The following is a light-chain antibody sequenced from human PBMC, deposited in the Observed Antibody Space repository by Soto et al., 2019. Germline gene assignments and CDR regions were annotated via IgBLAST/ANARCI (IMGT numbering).Light chain of an antibody. CDR1: QSVSSSY. V-gene: IGKV3-20*01. Sequence: EIVLTQSPGTLSLSPGERATLSCRASQSVSSSYLAWYQQKPGQAPRLLIYGASSRATGIPDRFSGSGSGTDFNLTISRLKPEDFAVYYCQQYDSAPQNTFGQGTKLEIK. J-gene: IGKJ2*01. CDR3: QQYDSAPQNT. CDR2: GAS.